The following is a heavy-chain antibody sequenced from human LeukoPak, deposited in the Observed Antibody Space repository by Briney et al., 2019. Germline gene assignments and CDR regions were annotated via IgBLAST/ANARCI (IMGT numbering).Heavy chain of an antibody. CDR2: IDGSGSS. J-gene: IGHJ4*02. CDR1: GYSISSGYL. D-gene: IGHD5/OR15-5a*01. CDR3: ARDRVSWHYFDY. V-gene: IGHV4-38-2*02. Sequence: SETLSLTCTVSGYSISSGYLWGWIRQPPGKGLEWIGSIDGSGSSYYNPSLKSRVTISVDTSRNQFSLKMTSVTAADTAVYYCARDRVSWHYFDYWGQGTLLTVSS.